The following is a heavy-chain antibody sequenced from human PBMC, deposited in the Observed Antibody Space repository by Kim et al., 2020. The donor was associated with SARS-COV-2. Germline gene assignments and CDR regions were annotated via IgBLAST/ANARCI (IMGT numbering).Heavy chain of an antibody. CDR1: GYIFTYHH. V-gene: IGHV1-2*06. D-gene: IGHD3-22*01. CDR3: ARVRPNGYDVGYVEC. J-gene: IGHJ4*02. CDR2: MNPISGIP. Sequence: ASVKVSCKISGYIFTYHHLYWLRQAPGQGPEWMGRMNPISGIPSYAEKFQGRVSMTRNTSISTAYMELTSLTSDDTAVYYCARVRPNGYDVGYVECSCQG.